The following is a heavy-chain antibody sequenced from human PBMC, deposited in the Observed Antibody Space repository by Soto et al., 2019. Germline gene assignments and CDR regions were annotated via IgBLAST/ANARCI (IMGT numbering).Heavy chain of an antibody. Sequence: SLRLSCAASGFTFSSYAMSWVRQAPGKGLEWVSAISGSGGSTYYADSVKGRFTISRDNSKNTLYLQMNSLRAEDTAVYYCAKDPYRSTYGMDVWGQGTTVTVSS. J-gene: IGHJ6*02. CDR1: GFTFSSYA. V-gene: IGHV3-23*01. CDR3: AKDPYRSTYGMDV. CDR2: ISGSGGST. D-gene: IGHD2-2*01.